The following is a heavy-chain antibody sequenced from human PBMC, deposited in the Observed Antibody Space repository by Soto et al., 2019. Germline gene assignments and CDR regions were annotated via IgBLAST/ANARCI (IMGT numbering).Heavy chain of an antibody. CDR2: MNANSGNT. J-gene: IGHJ4*02. D-gene: IGHD3-9*01. Sequence: ASVKVSCKASESTFMNYDISWVRQATGQGLEWMGWMNANSGNTDYAQKLQGRVTMTRDTSTSTAYMELRSLRSDDTAVYYCARDLRYFDWPYYWGQGTLVTVS. CDR1: ESTFMNYD. V-gene: IGHV1-8*01. CDR3: ARDLRYFDWPYY.